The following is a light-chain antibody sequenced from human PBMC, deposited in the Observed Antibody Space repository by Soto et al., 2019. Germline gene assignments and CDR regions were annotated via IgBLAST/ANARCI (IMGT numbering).Light chain of an antibody. CDR1: QSVSRSY. CDR2: AAS. J-gene: IGKJ5*01. CDR3: HQYGSSPFIT. V-gene: IGKV3-20*01. Sequence: EIALTQSPGTLSLSPGERATLSCRASQSVSRSYLAWYQQKPGQAPRLLIYAASSRATGIPDRFSGSGSGTDFTLTISRLEPEDFAVHYCHQYGSSPFITFGQGTRLEIK.